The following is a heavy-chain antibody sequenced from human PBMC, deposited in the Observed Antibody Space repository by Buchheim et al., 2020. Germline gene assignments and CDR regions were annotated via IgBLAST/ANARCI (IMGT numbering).Heavy chain of an antibody. CDR2: IYYSGST. CDR1: GGSISSGGYH. V-gene: IGHV4-31*03. Sequence: QVQLQESGPGLVKPSQTLSLTCTVSGGSISSGGYHWSWIRQHPGKGLEWIGYIYYSGSTYYNPSLKSRVTLSVDPSKNQFSLKLSSVTAADTAVYYCARGGGPSEYYGMDVWGQGTT. D-gene: IGHD3-16*01. J-gene: IGHJ6*02. CDR3: ARGGGPSEYYGMDV.